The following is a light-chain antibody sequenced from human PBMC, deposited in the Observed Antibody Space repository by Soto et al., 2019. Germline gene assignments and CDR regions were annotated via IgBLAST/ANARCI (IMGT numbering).Light chain of an antibody. V-gene: IGKV1-8*01. CDR1: HGISSY. Sequence: AISMTQSPSSLSASTGDRVTISCRASHGISSYLAWYQKKPGKAPKLLIYAASTLQSGVPSRFSGSGSGTDFTLTISCLQSEDFATYYCQQSYSTPLTFGGGTKVDI. J-gene: IGKJ4*01. CDR2: AAS. CDR3: QQSYSTPLT.